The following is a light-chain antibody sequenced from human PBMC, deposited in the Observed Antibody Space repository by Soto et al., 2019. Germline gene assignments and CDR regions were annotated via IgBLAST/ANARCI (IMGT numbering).Light chain of an antibody. Sequence: QSALTQPASVSGSPGQSITISCTGTRSDIGDYNSVSWYQQHPGKAPKLMIYEVSNRPSGVSNRFSGSKSGNTASLTISGLQAEDEAVYYCSSYRRTNWVFGGGTKLTVL. J-gene: IGLJ3*02. CDR1: RSDIGDYNS. CDR2: EVS. CDR3: SSYRRTNWV. V-gene: IGLV2-14*01.